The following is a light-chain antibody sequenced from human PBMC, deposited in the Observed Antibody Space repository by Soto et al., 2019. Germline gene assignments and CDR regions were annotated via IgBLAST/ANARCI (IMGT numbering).Light chain of an antibody. J-gene: IGLJ2*01. Sequence: QSVMTQPASVSGSPGQSIAISCTGTSNDVGGYNYVSWYQQHPGKAPKLMIYDVSARPSGVSNRFSGSKSDNTASLTISGLQAEDAADYYCSSYTSSNTVVFGVGTKLTV. CDR3: SSYTSSNTVV. CDR1: SNDVGGYNY. CDR2: DVS. V-gene: IGLV2-14*01.